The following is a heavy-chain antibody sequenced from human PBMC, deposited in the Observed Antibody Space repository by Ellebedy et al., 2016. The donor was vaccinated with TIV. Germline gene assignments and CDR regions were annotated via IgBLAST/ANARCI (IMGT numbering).Heavy chain of an antibody. Sequence: GGSLRLSCAASGFTFSSYAMSWVRQAPGKGLEWVSAISGSGGSTYYVDSVKGRFSISRDNSKNTLYLQMTSLRAEDTAVYYCVRGGRDSSGQYEDWYFDLWGRGTLVTVSS. CDR1: GFTFSSYA. CDR3: VRGGRDSSGQYEDWYFDL. D-gene: IGHD3-22*01. J-gene: IGHJ2*01. CDR2: ISGSGGST. V-gene: IGHV3-23*01.